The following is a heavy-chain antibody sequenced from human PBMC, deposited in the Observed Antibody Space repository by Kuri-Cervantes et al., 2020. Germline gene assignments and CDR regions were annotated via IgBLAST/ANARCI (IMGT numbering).Heavy chain of an antibody. J-gene: IGHJ6*03. D-gene: IGHD2-15*01. Sequence: GSLRLSCTVSGASISNDYWSWVRQPPGKGLEWIGYIYYTGSTNRNPSLKSRVTISVDKSKNQFSLKLSSVTAADTAVYYCARVNLSRYCSGGTCYSVFYMDVWGKGTTVTVSS. V-gene: IGHV4-59*12. CDR3: ARVNLSRYCSGGTCYSVFYMDV. CDR2: IYYTGST. CDR1: GASISNDY.